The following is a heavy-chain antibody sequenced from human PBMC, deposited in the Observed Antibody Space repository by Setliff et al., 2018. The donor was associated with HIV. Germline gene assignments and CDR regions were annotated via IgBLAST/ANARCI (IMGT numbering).Heavy chain of an antibody. Sequence: SETLSLTCTVSGDSVNDRSYFWGWIRQPPGKGLEWIGTFYYNGDSRYNPSLKSRVTISVDTSKNQVSLKLGSVTAADTALYYCATLQSSGWPHRIEYWGQGTLVTVSS. CDR2: FYYNGDS. CDR3: ATLQSSGWPHRIEY. J-gene: IGHJ4*02. CDR1: GDSVNDRSYF. V-gene: IGHV4-39*01. D-gene: IGHD6-19*01.